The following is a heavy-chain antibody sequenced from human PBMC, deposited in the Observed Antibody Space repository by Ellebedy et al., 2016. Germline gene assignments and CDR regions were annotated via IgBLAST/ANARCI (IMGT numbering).Heavy chain of an antibody. V-gene: IGHV4-30-2*01. CDR1: GGSISSGYS. D-gene: IGHD3-22*01. Sequence: SETLSLXXAVSGGSISSGYSWSWIRQPPGKGLQWIGYIYPSGTTYYSPSLRSRVTMSVDTSKKEFSLRLNFVTAADTAVYFCARGLYFDSSGYHYYFDRWGQGTLVTVAS. CDR3: ARGLYFDSSGYHYYFDR. J-gene: IGHJ4*02. CDR2: IYPSGTT.